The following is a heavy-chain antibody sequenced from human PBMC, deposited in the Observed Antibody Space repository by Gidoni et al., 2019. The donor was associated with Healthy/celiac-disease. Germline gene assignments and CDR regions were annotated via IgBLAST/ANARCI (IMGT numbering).Heavy chain of an antibody. CDR3: ARDVVVVPAAPYYYYYGMDV. Sequence: QVQLQESGPGLVKPSETLSLTCTVSGGSISSYYWSWIRQPAGKGLEWSGRIDTSWSTNYNPSLKSRVTMSVDTSKNQFSLQLSSVTAADTAVYYCARDVVVVPAAPYYYYYGMDVWGQGTTVTVSS. D-gene: IGHD2-2*01. V-gene: IGHV4-4*07. CDR2: IDTSWST. J-gene: IGHJ6*02. CDR1: GGSISSYY.